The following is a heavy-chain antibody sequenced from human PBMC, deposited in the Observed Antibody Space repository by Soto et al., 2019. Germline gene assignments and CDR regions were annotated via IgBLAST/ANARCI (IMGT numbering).Heavy chain of an antibody. CDR1: GFTFSVYC. Sequence: GGSLRLSCSASGFTFSVYCMHWLRQAPGKGLEWVAVISYDGSNKYYADSVKGRFSISRDNSKNTLYLQMSSLRAEDTAVYYCVKDGSSGWPYYYGMDVWGQGTTVTVSS. CDR2: ISYDGSNK. CDR3: VKDGSSGWPYYYGMDV. V-gene: IGHV3-30*18. J-gene: IGHJ6*02. D-gene: IGHD6-19*01.